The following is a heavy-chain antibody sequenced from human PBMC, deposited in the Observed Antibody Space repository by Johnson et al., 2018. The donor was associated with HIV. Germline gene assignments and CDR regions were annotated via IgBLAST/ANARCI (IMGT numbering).Heavy chain of an antibody. J-gene: IGHJ3*02. CDR2: LRYDGSNK. CDR1: GFTFSTSC. CDR3: AKVLSSWPPDSRDAFDI. D-gene: IGHD2/OR15-2a*01. Sequence: QVQLVESGGGVVQPGGSLRLSCAASGFTFSTSCIHWVRQSPGKGLDWVAFLRYDGSNKYYADSVKGRFTISRDNSKNTLYLQMNSLRAEDTAVYYCAKVLSSWPPDSRDAFDIWGQGTLVTVSS. V-gene: IGHV3-30*02.